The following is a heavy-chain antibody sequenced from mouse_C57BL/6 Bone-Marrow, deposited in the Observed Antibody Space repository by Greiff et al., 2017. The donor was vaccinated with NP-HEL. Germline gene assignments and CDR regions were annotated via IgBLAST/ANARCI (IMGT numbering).Heavy chain of an antibody. CDR3: ARENIVRGDY. V-gene: IGHV1-69*01. J-gene: IGHJ2*01. D-gene: IGHD2-14*01. CDR2: IDPSDSYT. Sequence: QVQLKQPGAELVMPGASVKLSCKASGYTFTSYWMHWVKQRPGQGLEWIGEIDPSDSYTNYNQKFKGKSTLTVDKSSSTAYMQLSSLTSEDSAVYYCARENIVRGDYWGQGTTLTVSS. CDR1: GYTFTSYW.